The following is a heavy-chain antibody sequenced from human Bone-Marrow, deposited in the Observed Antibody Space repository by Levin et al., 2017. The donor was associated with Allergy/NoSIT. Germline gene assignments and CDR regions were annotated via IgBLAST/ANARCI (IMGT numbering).Heavy chain of an antibody. V-gene: IGHV3-48*01. J-gene: IGHJ4*02. D-gene: IGHD3-10*01. CDR2: ISSSSSTI. CDR3: ARVVKWFGELLPSDY. Sequence: GGSLRLSCAASGFTFSSYSMNWVRQAPGKGLEWVSYISSSSSTIYYADSVKGRFTISRDNAKNSLYLQMNSLRAEDTAVYYCARVVKWFGELLPSDYWGQGTLVTVSS. CDR1: GFTFSSYS.